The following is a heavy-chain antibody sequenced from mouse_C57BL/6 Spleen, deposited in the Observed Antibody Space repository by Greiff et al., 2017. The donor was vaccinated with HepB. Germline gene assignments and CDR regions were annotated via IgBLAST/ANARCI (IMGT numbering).Heavy chain of an antibody. CDR1: GYSITSGYY. CDR3: ARPSHDGYYPSWFAY. CDR2: ISYDGSN. Sequence: DVKLQESGPGLVKPSQSLSLTCSVTGYSITSGYYWNWIRQFPGNKLEWMGYISYDGSNNYNPSLKNRISITRDTSKNQFFLKLNSVTTEDTATYYCARPSHDGYYPSWFAYWGQGTLVTVSA. V-gene: IGHV3-6*01. J-gene: IGHJ3*01. D-gene: IGHD2-3*01.